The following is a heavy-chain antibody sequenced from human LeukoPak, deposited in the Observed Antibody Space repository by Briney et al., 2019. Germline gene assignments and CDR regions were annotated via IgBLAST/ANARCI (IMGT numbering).Heavy chain of an antibody. V-gene: IGHV3-66*01. Sequence: GGSLRLSCAASGFTVSSNYMSWVRQAPGKGLEWVSVIYSGGSTYYADSVKGRFTISRDNSKNTLYLQMNSLRAEDTAVYYCASGYSRYYFDYWGQGTLVTASS. CDR1: GFTVSSNY. CDR3: ASGYSRYYFDY. D-gene: IGHD6-13*01. J-gene: IGHJ4*02. CDR2: IYSGGST.